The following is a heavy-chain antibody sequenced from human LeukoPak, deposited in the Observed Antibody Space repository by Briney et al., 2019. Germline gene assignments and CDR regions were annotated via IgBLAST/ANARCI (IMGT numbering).Heavy chain of an antibody. Sequence: SETLSLTCTVSGGSISSYYWSWIRQPPGKGLEWIGYIYYSGSTNYNPSLKSRVTISVDTSKNQFPLKLSSVTAADTAVYYCARDHGYYDILTGYWFDPWGQGTLVTVSS. D-gene: IGHD3-9*01. CDR3: ARDHGYYDILTGYWFDP. V-gene: IGHV4-59*12. J-gene: IGHJ5*02. CDR2: IYYSGST. CDR1: GGSISSYY.